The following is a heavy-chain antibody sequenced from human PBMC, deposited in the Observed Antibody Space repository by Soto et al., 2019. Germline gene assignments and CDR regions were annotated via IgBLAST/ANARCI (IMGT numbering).Heavy chain of an antibody. CDR1: GFTFDDYA. CDR2: ISWNSGSI. J-gene: IGHJ6*03. V-gene: IGHV3-9*01. Sequence: SLKISCAASGFTFDDYAMHWVRQAPGKGLEWVSGISWNSGSIGYADSVKGRFTISRDNAKNSLYLQMNSLRAEDTALYYCATTGTTGYYYYMDVWGKGTTVTVSS. D-gene: IGHD1-7*01. CDR3: ATTGTTGYYYYMDV.